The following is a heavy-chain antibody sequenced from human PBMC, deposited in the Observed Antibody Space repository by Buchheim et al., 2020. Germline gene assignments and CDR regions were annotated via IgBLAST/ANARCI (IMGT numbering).Heavy chain of an antibody. CDR1: GGSISRSNW. V-gene: IGHV4-4*02. Sequence: QVQLQESGPGLVTPSGTLSLTCAVSGGSISRSNWWTWVRQPPGKGLEWIGEISHSGSTNYNPSLKSRVTISVDMSKNHFSLKLSSVTAADTAVYYCARDRSVWGQGTT. J-gene: IGHJ6*02. CDR3: ARDRSV. CDR2: ISHSGST.